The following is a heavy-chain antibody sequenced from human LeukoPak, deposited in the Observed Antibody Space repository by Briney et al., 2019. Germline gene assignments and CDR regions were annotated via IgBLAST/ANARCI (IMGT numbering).Heavy chain of an antibody. CDR3: ARLSAMVRGPEDIYYFEY. CDR1: GFSFSNYW. CDR2: INSDGSST. V-gene: IGHV3-74*01. Sequence: GGSLRLSCAASGFSFSNYWMHWVRQAPGKGLVWVSRINSDGSSTTYADSVKGRFTISRDNAKNTLYLQMNSLRAEDTAVYYCARLSAMVRGPEDIYYFEYWGQGTLVTVSS. D-gene: IGHD3-10*01. J-gene: IGHJ4*02.